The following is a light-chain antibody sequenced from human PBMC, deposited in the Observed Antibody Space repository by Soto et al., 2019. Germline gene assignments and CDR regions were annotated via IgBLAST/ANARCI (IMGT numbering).Light chain of an antibody. V-gene: IGKV1-39*01. CDR3: QQSYSTPRT. CDR1: QGINDY. Sequence: DIQLTQSPSFLSASVGDRVTITCRASQGINDYLAWYQQKPGKAPKLLIYAASTLQSEVPSRFSGSGSGTDFTLTISSLQPEDFATYYCQQSYSTPRTFGQGTKVEIK. CDR2: AAS. J-gene: IGKJ1*01.